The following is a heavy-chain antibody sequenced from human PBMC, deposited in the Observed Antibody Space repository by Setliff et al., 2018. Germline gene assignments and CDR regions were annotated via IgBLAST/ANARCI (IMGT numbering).Heavy chain of an antibody. J-gene: IGHJ6*02. CDR1: GDSISSYY. Sequence: SETLSLTCTVSGDSISSYYWSWIRQPPGKGLEWIGYIYYSGSTNYNPSLKSRVTMSVATFENHFSLKLNSLTAADTAVYYCARDRTAYSYGLDVWGQGTTVTVSS. CDR2: IYYSGST. V-gene: IGHV4-59*01. CDR3: ARDRTAYSYGLDV. D-gene: IGHD5-18*01.